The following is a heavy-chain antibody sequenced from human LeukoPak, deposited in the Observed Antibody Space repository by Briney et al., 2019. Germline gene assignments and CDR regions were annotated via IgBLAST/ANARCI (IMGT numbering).Heavy chain of an antibody. CDR2: IYYSGST. Sequence: PSETLSPTCTVSGGSISSSSYYWGWIRQPPGKGLEWIGSIYYSGSTYYNPSLKSRVTISVDTSKNQFSLKLSSVTAADTAVYYCARKEGYFDYWGQGTLVTVFS. J-gene: IGHJ4*02. CDR3: ARKEGYFDY. V-gene: IGHV4-39*01. CDR1: GGSISSSSYY.